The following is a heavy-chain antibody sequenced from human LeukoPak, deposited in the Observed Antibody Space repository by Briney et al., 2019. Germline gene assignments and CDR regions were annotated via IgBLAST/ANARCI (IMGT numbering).Heavy chain of an antibody. D-gene: IGHD2-2*01. V-gene: IGHV3-7*01. J-gene: IGHJ6*02. CDR2: IYQDGSEK. CDR3: ARDSLCSSASCYSHTIYYYYYGMDV. CDR1: GFTFSSYW. Sequence: GGSLGLSCAASGFTFSSYWMSWVRQAPGKGLEWVANIYQDGSEKYYVDSVKGRFTISRDNAKNSLYLQMNSLRAEDTAVYYCARDSLCSSASCYSHTIYYYYYGMDVWGQGTTVTVSS.